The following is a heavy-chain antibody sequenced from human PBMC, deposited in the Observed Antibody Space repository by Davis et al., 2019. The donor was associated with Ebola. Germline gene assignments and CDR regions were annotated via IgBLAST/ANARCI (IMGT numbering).Heavy chain of an antibody. CDR1: GYSFSDYY. Sequence: ASVKVSCKGSGYSFSDYYMHWVQGAPGKGLEWVGLVDPKAGKTVYAEKFQDRVTITADKSTDTVYMELSSLRYEDTAIYYCATLDILTAYISYAMDVWGQGTTVTVS. J-gene: IGHJ6*02. V-gene: IGHV1-69-2*01. CDR3: ATLDILTAYISYAMDV. CDR2: VDPKAGKT. D-gene: IGHD3-9*01.